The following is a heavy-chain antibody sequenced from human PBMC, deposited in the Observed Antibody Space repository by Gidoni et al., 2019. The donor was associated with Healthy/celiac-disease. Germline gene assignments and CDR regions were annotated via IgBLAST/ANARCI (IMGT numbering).Heavy chain of an antibody. CDR2: ISSDGTNK. CDR3: ASTLTPTRYGGNSGLDY. CDR1: GFSVNSYA. Sequence: QVQLVESGGGVVQPGRSLRLSCAASGFSVNSYAMHGVRQAPGKGLEWVTIISSDGTNKYYADSVKGRFTISRDNSRHTLYLQMNSLRAEDTALYYCASTLTPTRYGGNSGLDYWGQGTLVTVSS. J-gene: IGHJ4*02. D-gene: IGHD4-17*01. V-gene: IGHV3-30*03.